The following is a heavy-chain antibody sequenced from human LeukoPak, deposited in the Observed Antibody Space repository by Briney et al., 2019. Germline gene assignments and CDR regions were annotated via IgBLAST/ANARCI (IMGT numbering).Heavy chain of an antibody. D-gene: IGHD6-19*01. Sequence: GGSLRLSCATSGFTFSNYWMSWVRQAPGKGLESVSRINTDGTVTTYADSVKGRFTVSRDNADNTMFLQMNSVRDEDTAVYYCATKQWLAPPPDSWGQGTPVTVSS. V-gene: IGHV3-74*01. CDR1: GFTFSNYW. CDR3: ATKQWLAPPPDS. J-gene: IGHJ4*02. CDR2: INTDGTVT.